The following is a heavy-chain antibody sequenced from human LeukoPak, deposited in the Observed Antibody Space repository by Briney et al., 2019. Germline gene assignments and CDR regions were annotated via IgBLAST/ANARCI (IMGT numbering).Heavy chain of an antibody. CDR1: GGSVSSGAYS. D-gene: IGHD6-6*01. J-gene: IGHJ5*02. CDR2: IYTSGST. Sequence: SSQTLSLTCAVSGGSVSSGAYSWSWIRQPAGKGLEWIGRIYTSGSTNYNPSLKSRVTISVDTSKNQFSLKLSSVTAADTAVYYCARDEGQLVNEPWFDPWGQGTLVTVSS. V-gene: IGHV4-61*02. CDR3: ARDEGQLVNEPWFDP.